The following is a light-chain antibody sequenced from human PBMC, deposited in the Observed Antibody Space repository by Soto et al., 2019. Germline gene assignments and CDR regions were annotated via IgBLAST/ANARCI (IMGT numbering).Light chain of an antibody. V-gene: IGKV3-15*01. J-gene: IGKJ1*01. Sequence: EIVMTQSPATLSLSPGERATLSCRASESFSTNLAWYQQKAGQAPRLLIYVSSTRSTGIPARFSGSGSGTEFTLTISSLQSEDFAVYYCQQYSIWRTFGQGTKVDIK. CDR2: VSS. CDR1: ESFSTN. CDR3: QQYSIWRT.